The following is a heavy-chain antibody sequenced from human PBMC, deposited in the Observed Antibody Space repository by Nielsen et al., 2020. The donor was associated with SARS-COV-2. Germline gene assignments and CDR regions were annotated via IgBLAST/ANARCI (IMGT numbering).Heavy chain of an antibody. CDR3: AISVGGGY. V-gene: IGHV3-23*01. CDR2: ISGSGGST. CDR1: GFTFSSYA. D-gene: IGHD3-10*01. Sequence: GESLKISCAASGFTFSSYAMSWVRQAPGKGLEWVSAISGSGGSTYYADSVKGRFTISRDNSKNTLYLQMNSLRAEDTAVYYCAISVGGGYWGQGTLVTVSS. J-gene: IGHJ4*02.